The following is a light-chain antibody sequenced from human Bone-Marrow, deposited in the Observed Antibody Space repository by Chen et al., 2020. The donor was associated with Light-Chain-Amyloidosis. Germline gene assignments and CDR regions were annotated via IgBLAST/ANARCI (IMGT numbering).Light chain of an antibody. CDR1: SSDVGGDNH. J-gene: IGLJ1*01. CDR3: SSYTITNTLV. CDR2: EVT. V-gene: IGLV2-14*01. Sequence: SALTQPASVSGSPGQSNTISCTGTSSDVGGDNHVSWYQQHPDKAPKLMIYEVTNRPSWFPDRFSGSKSDNTASLTISGLQTEDEADYFCSSYTITNTLVFGSGTRVTVL.